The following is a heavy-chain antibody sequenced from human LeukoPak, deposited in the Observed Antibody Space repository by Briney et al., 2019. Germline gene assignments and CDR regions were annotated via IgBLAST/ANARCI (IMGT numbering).Heavy chain of an antibody. Sequence: GGSLRLSCTASGLSFSDYSMNWVRQAPGKGLEWVSTISGSGGSTYYADSVKGRFTISRGNSKNTLYLQMNSLRAEDTAIYYCAKLRDWMWFDPWGQGTLVTVSS. J-gene: IGHJ5*02. CDR2: ISGSGGST. CDR1: GLSFSDYS. V-gene: IGHV3-23*01. D-gene: IGHD1-1*01. CDR3: AKLRDWMWFDP.